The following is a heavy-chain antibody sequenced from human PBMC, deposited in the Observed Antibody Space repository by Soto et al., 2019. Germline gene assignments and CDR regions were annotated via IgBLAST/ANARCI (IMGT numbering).Heavy chain of an antibody. CDR3: ARSLWFGECYFDY. J-gene: IGHJ4*02. Sequence: SETLSLTCAVSGGSISSGGYSWSWIRQPPGKGLEWIGYIYHSGSTYYNPSLKSRVTISVDRSKNQFSLKLSSVTAADTAVYYCARSLWFGECYFDYWGQGTLVTVSS. V-gene: IGHV4-30-2*01. CDR1: GGSISSGGYS. D-gene: IGHD3-10*01. CDR2: IYHSGST.